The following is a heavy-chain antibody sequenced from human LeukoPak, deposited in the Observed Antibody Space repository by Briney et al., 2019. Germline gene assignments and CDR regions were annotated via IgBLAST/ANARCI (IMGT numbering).Heavy chain of an antibody. V-gene: IGHV5-51*01. CDR2: IYPGDSDT. CDR3: ARRAYYYYGMDV. Sequence: GASLKISCQGSGYNFTSYWIGWVRQVPGKGLEWMGIIYPGDSDTRYSTSFQGQVTISADKSISTAYLQWSSLKASDTAMYYCARRAYYYYGMDVWGKGTTVTVSS. J-gene: IGHJ6*04. CDR1: GYNFTSYW.